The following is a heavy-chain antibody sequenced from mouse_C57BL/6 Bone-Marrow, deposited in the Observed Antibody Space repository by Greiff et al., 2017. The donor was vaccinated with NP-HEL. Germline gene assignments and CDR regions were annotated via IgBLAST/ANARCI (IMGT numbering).Heavy chain of an antibody. D-gene: IGHD1-1*01. V-gene: IGHV14-4*01. Sequence: VQLKQSGAELVRPGASVKLSCTASGFNIKDGYMHWVKQRPEQGLEWIGWIDPENGDTEYASKFQGKATITADTSSNTAYLQLSSLTSEDTAVYYCTAGLITAVVATGAYWGQGTLVTVSA. CDR3: TAGLITAVVATGAY. CDR2: IDPENGDT. J-gene: IGHJ3*01. CDR1: GFNIKDGY.